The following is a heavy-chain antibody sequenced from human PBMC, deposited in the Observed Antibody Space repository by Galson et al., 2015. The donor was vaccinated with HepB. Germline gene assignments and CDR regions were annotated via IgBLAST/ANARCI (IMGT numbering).Heavy chain of an antibody. CDR1: GGSINTRGYY. CDR3: ARRRGSVFAFDI. Sequence: ETLSLTCSVSGGSINTRGYYWGWIRQSPGKGLECIGTIHYTGSTYHTPSLKSRVAMSIDTSRNHFSLRLSSVIVADTAVYYCARRRGSVFAFDIWGQGTMVTVSS. J-gene: IGHJ3*02. CDR2: IHYTGST. D-gene: IGHD3-16*01. V-gene: IGHV4-39*02.